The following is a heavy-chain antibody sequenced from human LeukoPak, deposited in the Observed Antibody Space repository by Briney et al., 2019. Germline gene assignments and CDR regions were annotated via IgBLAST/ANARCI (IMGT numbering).Heavy chain of an antibody. CDR3: ARDQYEAGVAATFDI. V-gene: IGHV4-39*07. J-gene: IGHJ3*02. Sequence: PSETLSLTCTVSGVSISSSNSYWGWIRQPPGKGLEWIGSVYYSGNTYYNASLKSRVTISVDTSKNQFSLKLSSVTAADTAVYYCARDQYEAGVAATFDIWGQGTMVTVSS. D-gene: IGHD2-15*01. CDR1: GVSISSSNSY. CDR2: VYYSGNT.